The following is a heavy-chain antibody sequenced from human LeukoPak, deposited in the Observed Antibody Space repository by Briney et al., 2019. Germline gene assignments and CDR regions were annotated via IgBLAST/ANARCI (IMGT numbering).Heavy chain of an antibody. D-gene: IGHD3-22*01. V-gene: IGHV7-4-1*02. CDR1: GYTFTIYA. CDR3: ARSYDSSGLGLYYYYGMDV. CDR2: INTNTGNP. J-gene: IGHJ6*02. Sequence: GASVTVSFKASGYTFTIYAMNWVRQAPGQGLEWMGWINTNTGNPTYAQGFTGRFVFSLDTSVSTAYLQISSLKAEDTAVYYCARSYDSSGLGLYYYYGMDVWGQGTTVTVSS.